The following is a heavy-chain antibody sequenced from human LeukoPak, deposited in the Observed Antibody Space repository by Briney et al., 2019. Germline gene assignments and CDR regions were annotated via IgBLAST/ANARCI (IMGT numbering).Heavy chain of an antibody. CDR2: IYTSGST. CDR3: AREDCHSGYLDY. CDR1: GGSISSGSYY. J-gene: IGHJ4*02. V-gene: IGHV4-61*02. Sequence: SQTLSLTCTVSGGSISSGSYYWSWIRQPAGTGLEWIGRIYTSGSTNYNPSLKSRVTISVDTSKNQFSLKLSSVTAADTAVYYCAREDCHSGYLDYWGQGTLVTVSS. D-gene: IGHD2/OR15-2a*01.